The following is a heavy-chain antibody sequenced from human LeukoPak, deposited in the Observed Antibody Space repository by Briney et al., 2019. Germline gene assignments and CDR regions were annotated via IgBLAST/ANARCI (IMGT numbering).Heavy chain of an antibody. J-gene: IGHJ3*02. CDR2: IYYSGST. V-gene: IGHV4-59*01. D-gene: IGHD1-26*01. CDR3: ARASGSYYKVDDAFDI. CDR1: GGSISSYY. Sequence: PSETLSLTCTVSGGSISSYYWSWIRQPPGNGLEWIGYIYYSGSTNYNPSLKSRVTISVDTSKNQFSLKLSSVTAADTAVYYCARASGSYYKVDDAFDIWGQGTMVTVSS.